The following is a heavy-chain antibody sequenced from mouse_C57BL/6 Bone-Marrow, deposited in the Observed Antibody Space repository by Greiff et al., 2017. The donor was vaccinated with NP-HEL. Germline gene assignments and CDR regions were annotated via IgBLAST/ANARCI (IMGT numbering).Heavy chain of an antibody. CDR1: GFTFSSYA. CDR3: AREVSPAMDY. D-gene: IGHD6-2*01. Sequence: EVHLVESGGGLVKPGGSLKLSCAASGFTFSSYAMSWVRQTPEKRLEWVATISDGGSYTYYPDNVKGRFTISRDNAKNNLYLQMSHLKSEDTALYYCAREVSPAMDYWVKEPQSPSPQ. J-gene: IGHJ4*01. CDR2: ISDGGSYT. V-gene: IGHV5-4*01.